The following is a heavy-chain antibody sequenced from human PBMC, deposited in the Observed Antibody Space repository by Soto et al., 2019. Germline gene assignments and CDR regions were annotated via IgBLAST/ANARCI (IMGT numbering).Heavy chain of an antibody. CDR2: ISGSGGST. D-gene: IGHD2-15*01. J-gene: IGHJ3*02. CDR3: AKDRVYCSGGSCYAHVSEAFDI. V-gene: IGHV3-23*01. CDR1: GFTFSSYA. Sequence: GGSLRLSCAASGFTFSSYAMSWVRQAPGKGLEWVSAISGSGGSTYYADSVKGRFTISRDNSKNTLYLQMNSLRAEDTAVYYCAKDRVYCSGGSCYAHVSEAFDIWGQGTMVTVSS.